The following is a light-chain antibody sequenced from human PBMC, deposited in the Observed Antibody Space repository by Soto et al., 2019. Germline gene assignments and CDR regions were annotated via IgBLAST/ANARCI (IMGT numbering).Light chain of an antibody. CDR1: QNVHIN. Sequence: ETVMTQSPATLSVSPGDTATLSCRSSQNVHINLAWYQQKPGQAPTLLIYGVSARAPGVPARFSGAGSGTEFTLTLRSLQSADFAVYYCQQYETWPRTFGAGTK. CDR2: GVS. J-gene: IGKJ2*01. V-gene: IGKV3-15*01. CDR3: QQYETWPRT.